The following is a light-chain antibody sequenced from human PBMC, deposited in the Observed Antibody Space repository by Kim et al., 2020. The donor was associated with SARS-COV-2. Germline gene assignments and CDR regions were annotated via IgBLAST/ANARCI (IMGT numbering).Light chain of an antibody. CDR2: SAS. V-gene: IGKV1-39*01. Sequence: SASVGDRVTITFRASQSIGRFVNWYQQKPGKAPGLLIYSASTLQTGVPSRFSGSGSGTDFTLPIDSLQPEDFAAYFCQQNYNTPYSFGQGTKLEI. CDR1: QSIGRF. J-gene: IGKJ2*03. CDR3: QQNYNTPYS.